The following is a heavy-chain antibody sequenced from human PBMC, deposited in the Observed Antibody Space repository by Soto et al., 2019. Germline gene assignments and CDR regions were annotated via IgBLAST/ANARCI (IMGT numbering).Heavy chain of an antibody. CDR2: IYHSGSS. CDR3: ARVPSP. V-gene: IGHV4-30-2*01. J-gene: IGHJ5*02. Sequence: QLQLQESGSGLVKPSQTLSLTCAVSGGSITSGGYSWSWIRQPPGKGLEWIGSIYHSGSSYYNTSLKGRATISVDRSTNQLSLQLRSVTGADTAVYYCARVPSPWGQGALVTVSS. CDR1: GGSITSGGYS.